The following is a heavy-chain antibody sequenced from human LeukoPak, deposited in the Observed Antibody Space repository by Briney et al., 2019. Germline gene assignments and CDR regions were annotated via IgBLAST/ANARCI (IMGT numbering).Heavy chain of an antibody. V-gene: IGHV4-34*01. Sequence: SETLSLTCAVYGGSFSGYYWSWIRPPPGKGLEWIGEINHSGSTNYNPSLKSRVTISVDTSKNQFSLKLSSVTAADTAVYYCARVVDTAMVTDYWGQGTLVTVSS. J-gene: IGHJ4*02. CDR2: INHSGST. D-gene: IGHD5-18*01. CDR1: GGSFSGYY. CDR3: ARVVDTAMVTDY.